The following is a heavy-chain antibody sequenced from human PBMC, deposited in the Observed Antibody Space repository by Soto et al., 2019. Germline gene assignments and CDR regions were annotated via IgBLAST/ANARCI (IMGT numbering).Heavy chain of an antibody. CDR1: GGSVSSGTYY. J-gene: IGHJ4*01. V-gene: IGHV4-61*01. CDR2: IYYPGST. CDR3: ARSLGTVYDSLPDY. D-gene: IGHD3-22*01. Sequence: SETLSLTCTVSGGSVSSGTYYWSWIRQPPGKGLEWIGYIYYPGSTNYNPSLKSRVTISIDTSKNQFTLKLSSVTAADTAVFYCARSLGTVYDSLPDYWGQGTLVTVSS.